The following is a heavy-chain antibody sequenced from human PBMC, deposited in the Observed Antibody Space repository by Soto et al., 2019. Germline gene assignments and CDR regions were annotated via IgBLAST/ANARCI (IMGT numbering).Heavy chain of an antibody. CDR1: GFTFSSYA. V-gene: IGHV3-23*01. CDR2: VRGSGDRT. CDR3: AKARDISRLGIDY. J-gene: IGHJ4*02. D-gene: IGHD7-27*01. Sequence: EVQLLESGGGLVQPGGSLRLSCEVSGFTFSSYAMNWVRQAPGKGLEWVSGVRGSGDRTYYADSVKGRFSISRDNSKNALYLQMNSLRAEDTAVYYCAKARDISRLGIDYWGRGTLVTVSS.